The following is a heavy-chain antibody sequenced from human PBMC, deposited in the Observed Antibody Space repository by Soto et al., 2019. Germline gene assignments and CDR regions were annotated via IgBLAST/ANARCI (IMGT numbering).Heavy chain of an antibody. CDR1: GYTFTSYG. Sequence: ASVKVSCKASGYTFTSYGISWVRQAPGQGLEWMGWISAYNGNTNYAQKLQGRATMTTDTSTSTAYMELSSLRSEDTAVYYCASSDIVVVVAATPRPDYGMAVWGQGTTVTVSS. CDR3: ASSDIVVVVAATPRPDYGMAV. V-gene: IGHV1-18*01. J-gene: IGHJ6*02. D-gene: IGHD2-15*01. CDR2: ISAYNGNT.